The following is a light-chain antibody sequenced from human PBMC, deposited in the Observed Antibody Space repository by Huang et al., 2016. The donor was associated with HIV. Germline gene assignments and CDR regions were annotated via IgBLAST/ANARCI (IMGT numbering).Light chain of an antibody. Sequence: DIQMTQSPSSLSASVGDLVNITCRASQSISNYLNWYQQITGKAPKLLIYAASNLQSGVPSRFSGGGSGTDFTLTISSLQPEDFATYYCQQSYSTPPWTFGQGTKVEIK. CDR2: AAS. CDR3: QQSYSTPPWT. V-gene: IGKV1-39*01. CDR1: QSISNY. J-gene: IGKJ1*01.